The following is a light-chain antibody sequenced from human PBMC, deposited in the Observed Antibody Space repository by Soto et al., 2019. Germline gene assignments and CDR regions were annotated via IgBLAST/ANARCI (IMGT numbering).Light chain of an antibody. CDR1: QSISSY. J-gene: IGKJ2*01. Sequence: DIQMTQSPSSLSASVGDRVTITCRASQSISSYLNWYQQKPGKAPKLLIYAASSLKSGVPSRFRGSGSGTDFTLTISSMQPEDFATYYCQQSYSTPPTFGQGTKLEIK. CDR2: AAS. V-gene: IGKV1-39*01. CDR3: QQSYSTPPT.